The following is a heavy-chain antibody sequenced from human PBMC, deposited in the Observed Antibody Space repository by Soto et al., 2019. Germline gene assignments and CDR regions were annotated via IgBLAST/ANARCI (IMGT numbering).Heavy chain of an antibody. D-gene: IGHD3-22*01. V-gene: IGHV3-53*01. Sequence: PGGSLRLSCATSGVAVTSNYMTWVRQAPGKGPEWVSVICSVSTTYYADSVKGRFTISRDIAKNSLYLQMNSLRAEDTAVYYCARDPAYYYDSSGYPNWFDPWGQGTLVTVSS. CDR2: ICSVSTT. CDR1: GVAVTSNY. CDR3: ARDPAYYYDSSGYPNWFDP. J-gene: IGHJ5*02.